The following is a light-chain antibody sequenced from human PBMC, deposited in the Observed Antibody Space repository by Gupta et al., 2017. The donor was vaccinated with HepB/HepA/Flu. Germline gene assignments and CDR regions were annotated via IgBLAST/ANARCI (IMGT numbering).Light chain of an antibody. Sequence: EIVLTQSPATLSLSPGERATLSCSASQSVSSYLAWYQQKPGQAPRLLIYDASNRATGIPARFSGSGSGTDFTRTISSLEPEDFAVYYCQQRSNWPRLTFGGGTKVEIK. CDR2: DAS. CDR3: QQRSNWPRLT. J-gene: IGKJ4*01. CDR1: QSVSSY. V-gene: IGKV3-11*01.